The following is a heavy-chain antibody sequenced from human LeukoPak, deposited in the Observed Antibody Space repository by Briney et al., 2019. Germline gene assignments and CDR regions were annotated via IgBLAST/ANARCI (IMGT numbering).Heavy chain of an antibody. CDR1: GGSISGYY. D-gene: IGHD4-17*01. J-gene: IGHJ4*02. Sequence: PSETLSLTCTVSGGSISGYYWSWIRHPPGKELEWIGYIYYSGSTNYNPSLKSRVTISVDTSKNQFSLQLSSVTAADTAVYYCTRGTVTTCYFDYWGQGTLVTVSS. CDR2: IYYSGST. CDR3: TRGTVTTCYFDY. V-gene: IGHV4-59*01.